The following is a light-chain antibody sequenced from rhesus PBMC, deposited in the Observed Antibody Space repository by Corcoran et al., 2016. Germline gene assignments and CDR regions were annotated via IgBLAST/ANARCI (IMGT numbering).Light chain of an antibody. CDR3: QQHNSYPRT. CDR1: QGISSW. J-gene: IGKJ4*01. Sequence: DIQMTQSPSSLSASVGDRVTITCQASQGISSWLAWYQQKPGKAPKLLIYAASSLQSGVPSMFSDSGSGTDFTLPISSLQPGDFATYYCQQHNSYPRTFGGGTKVEIK. CDR2: AAS. V-gene: IGKV1-33*02.